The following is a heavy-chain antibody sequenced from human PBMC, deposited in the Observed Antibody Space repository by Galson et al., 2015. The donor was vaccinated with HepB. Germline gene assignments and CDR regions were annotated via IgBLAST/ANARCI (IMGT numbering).Heavy chain of an antibody. D-gene: IGHD3-22*01. J-gene: IGHJ6*02. Sequence: ETLSLTCTVSGGSISSYYWGWIRQPPGKGLEWIGYIYYSGSTNYNPSLKSRVTISVDTSKNQFSLKLSSVTAADTAVYYCARRFYDSSRFRHYYGMDVWGQGTTVTVSS. CDR3: ARRFYDSSRFRHYYGMDV. CDR1: GGSISSYY. CDR2: IYYSGST. V-gene: IGHV4-59*01.